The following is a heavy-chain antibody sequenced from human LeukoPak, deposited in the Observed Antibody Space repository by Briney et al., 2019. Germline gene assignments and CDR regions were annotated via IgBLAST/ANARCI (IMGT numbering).Heavy chain of an antibody. CDR1: GFTFSSYA. V-gene: IGHV3-23*01. J-gene: IGHJ4*02. Sequence: KSGGSLRLSCAASGFTFSSYAMSWVRQAPGKGLEWVSAISGSGGSTYYADSVKGRFTISRDSSKNTLYLQLSSLRAEDTAVYYCVGKASGWSNPFDYWGQGTLVTVSS. CDR2: ISGSGGST. D-gene: IGHD6-19*01. CDR3: VGKASGWSNPFDY.